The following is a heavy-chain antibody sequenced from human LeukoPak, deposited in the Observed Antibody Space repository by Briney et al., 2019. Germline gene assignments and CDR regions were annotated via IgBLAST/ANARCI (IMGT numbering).Heavy chain of an antibody. V-gene: IGHV3-74*01. CDR3: ARAVLMVYAPLDV. Sequence: GGSLRLSCAASGFTFSNYWMHWVRQAPGKGLEYFSRINSDGSSTNYADSVKGRFTISRDNAKNTLYLHMNSLRAEDTAVYYCARAVLMVYAPLDVWGKGTTVTVSS. CDR1: GFTFSNYW. CDR2: INSDGSST. J-gene: IGHJ6*04. D-gene: IGHD2-8*01.